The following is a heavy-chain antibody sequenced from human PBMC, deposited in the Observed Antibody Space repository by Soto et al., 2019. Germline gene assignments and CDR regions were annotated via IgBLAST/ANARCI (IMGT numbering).Heavy chain of an antibody. J-gene: IGHJ4*02. CDR2: IWYDGSNK. CDR3: AREAEGIAVTYYFDY. D-gene: IGHD6-19*01. Sequence: QVQLVESGGGVVQPGRSLRLSCAASGFTFSSYGMHWVRQAPGKGLEWVAVIWYDGSNKYYADSVKGRFTISRDNSKNTLYLQMNSLRAEDTAVYYCAREAEGIAVTYYFDYWGQGTLVTVSS. CDR1: GFTFSSYG. V-gene: IGHV3-33*01.